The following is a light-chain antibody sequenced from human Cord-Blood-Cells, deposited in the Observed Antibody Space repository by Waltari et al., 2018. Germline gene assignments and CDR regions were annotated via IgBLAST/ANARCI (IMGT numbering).Light chain of an antibody. V-gene: IGLV2-14*01. CDR2: DGS. CDR3: SSYTSSSTLV. CDR1: SSDVGGYKY. J-gene: IGLJ1*01. Sequence: QSALTQPASVSGSPGQSITISCPGPSSDVGGYKYVSWYQQNPAKAPKLMIYDGSNRPSEVSNRFSGSKSGNTASLTISRLQSEDEADYYCSSYTSSSTLVFGTGTKVTVL.